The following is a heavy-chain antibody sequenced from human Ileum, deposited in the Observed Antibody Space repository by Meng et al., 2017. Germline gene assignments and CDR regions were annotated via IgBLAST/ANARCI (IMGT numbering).Heavy chain of an antibody. CDR3: AREWSGSYRHFDY. Sequence: VQLQESGPGLLKPSGNLSLTCAVPGGSISTSDWWSWVRQPPGKGLEWIGEIHHSGSTNYNPSLKSRVTISVDKSKNQFSLKLNSVTAADTAVYYCAREWSGSYRHFDYWGQGTLVTVSS. CDR2: IHHSGST. D-gene: IGHD1-26*01. J-gene: IGHJ4*02. V-gene: IGHV4-4*02. CDR1: GGSISTSDW.